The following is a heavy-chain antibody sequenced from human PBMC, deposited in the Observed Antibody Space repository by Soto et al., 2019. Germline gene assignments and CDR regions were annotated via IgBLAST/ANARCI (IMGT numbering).Heavy chain of an antibody. V-gene: IGHV1-69*01. Sequence: QVQLVQSGAEVKKPGSSVKVSCRAPGGTFSSYGISWVRQAPGQGLEWMGGIIPIFGTPNYAQKFQGRVTITADDSTSTAYMELRSLRSDDTAVYYCARVYDYFHYQIDYWGQGTLVTVSS. D-gene: IGHD3-16*01. J-gene: IGHJ4*02. CDR3: ARVYDYFHYQIDY. CDR2: IIPIFGTP. CDR1: GGTFSSYG.